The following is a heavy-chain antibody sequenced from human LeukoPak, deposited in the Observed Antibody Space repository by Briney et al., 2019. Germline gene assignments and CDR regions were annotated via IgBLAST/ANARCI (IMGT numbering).Heavy chain of an antibody. J-gene: IGHJ5*02. CDR1: GYTFNNYG. CDR2: VTSYNGDT. V-gene: IGHV1-18*01. Sequence: ASVKVSCKASGYTFNNYGISWVRQPPGQGLELMGWVTSYNGDTNYAQKFQGRVTMSADTSTSTAYMELRSLRFDDTAIYYCAKDWHILTGRNCFDPWGQGTLVTVSS. CDR3: AKDWHILTGRNCFDP. D-gene: IGHD3-9*01.